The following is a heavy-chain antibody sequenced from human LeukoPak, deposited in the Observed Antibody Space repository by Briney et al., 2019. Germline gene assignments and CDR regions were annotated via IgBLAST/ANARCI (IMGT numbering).Heavy chain of an antibody. CDR3: ASDRQRTIFGVVTAFDFDY. V-gene: IGHV4-34*01. D-gene: IGHD3-3*01. CDR2: INHSGST. J-gene: IGHJ4*02. CDR1: GGSFSGYY. Sequence: SETLSLTCAVYGGSFSGYYWSWIRQPPGKWLEWIGEINHSGSTNYNPSLKSRVTISVDTSKNQFSLKLSSVTAADTAVYYCASDRQRTIFGVVTAFDFDYWGQGTLVTVSS.